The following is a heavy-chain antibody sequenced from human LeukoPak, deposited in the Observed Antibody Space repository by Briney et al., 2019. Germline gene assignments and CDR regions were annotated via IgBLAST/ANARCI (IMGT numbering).Heavy chain of an antibody. CDR3: TRDGREAYDI. CDR2: INQDGSEK. J-gene: IGHJ3*02. Sequence: PGGSLRLSCEASGFRFGVFWMNWVRQAPGKGPERVANINQDGSEKLYVDSVKGRFTISRDNAKNSLYLQMNSLRVEDTAVYYCTRDGREAYDIWGHGTMVTVSS. D-gene: IGHD3-16*01. V-gene: IGHV3-7*01. CDR1: GFRFGVFW.